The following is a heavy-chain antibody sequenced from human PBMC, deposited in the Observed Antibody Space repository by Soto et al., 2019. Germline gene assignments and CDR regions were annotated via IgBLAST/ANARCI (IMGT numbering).Heavy chain of an antibody. Sequence: SETLSLSCTVSGGSISSNDYYGSWVRQLPGKGREWIGFIRPSRTTYYTPSLKSRVTMPVDTSMHQFSLILSSVTAADTAVYYCAREVYIRLKSRFDHWGQGVLVTAFS. CDR3: AREVYIRLKSRFDH. CDR1: GGSISSNDYY. J-gene: IGHJ5*02. V-gene: IGHV4-31*03. D-gene: IGHD2-8*01. CDR2: IRPSRTT.